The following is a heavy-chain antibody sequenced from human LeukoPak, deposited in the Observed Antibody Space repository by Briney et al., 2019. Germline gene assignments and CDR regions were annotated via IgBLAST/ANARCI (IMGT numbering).Heavy chain of an antibody. J-gene: IGHJ4*02. CDR1: GFTFSSYA. CDR3: AKDLKMITFGGVNLNY. CDR2: ISGSGGST. Sequence: GGSLRLSCAASGFTFSSYAMSWVRQAPGKGLEWVSAISGSGGSTYYADSVKGWFTISRDNSKNTLYLQMNSLRAEDTAVYYCAKDLKMITFGGVNLNYWGQGTLVTVSS. V-gene: IGHV3-23*01. D-gene: IGHD3-16*01.